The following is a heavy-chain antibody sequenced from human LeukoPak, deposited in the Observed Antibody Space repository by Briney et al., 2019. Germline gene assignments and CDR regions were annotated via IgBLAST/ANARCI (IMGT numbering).Heavy chain of an antibody. V-gene: IGHV4-59*01. CDR1: GGSISSYY. D-gene: IGHD3-16*01. CDR3: AREAPRSMITFGGVIRYFDY. J-gene: IGHJ4*02. Sequence: PSETLSLTCTVSGGSISSYYWSWIRQPPGKGLEWIGYIYYSGSTNYNPSLKSRVTISVDTSKNQFSLKLSSVTAADTAVYYCAREAPRSMITFGGVIRYFDYWGQGTLVTVSS. CDR2: IYYSGST.